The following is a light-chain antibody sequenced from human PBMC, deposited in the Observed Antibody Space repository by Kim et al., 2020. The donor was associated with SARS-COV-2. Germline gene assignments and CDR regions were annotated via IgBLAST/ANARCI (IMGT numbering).Light chain of an antibody. V-gene: IGKV3-15*01. CDR1: QSVSRN. J-gene: IGKJ2*01. CDR2: GAS. Sequence: EIVMTQSPATLSVSPGERATLSCRASQSVSRNLAWYQQKPGQAPRLLIYGASTRATGIPARFSGSGSGTEFTLTISNLQSEDFAVYYCQQYTNWPRGTFGQGTKLEI. CDR3: QQYTNWPRGT.